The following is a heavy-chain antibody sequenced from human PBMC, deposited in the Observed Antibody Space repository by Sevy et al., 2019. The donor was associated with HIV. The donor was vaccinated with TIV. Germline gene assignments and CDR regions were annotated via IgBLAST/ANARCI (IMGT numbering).Heavy chain of an antibody. Sequence: GESLKISCKGSAYTFTTHWLGWVRQMPGKGLEWMGIMSPGDSDPRYSPSFQGQVTMSVDKSVSTAYLQWHRLETSDTAIYYCARLDSYSIGWSPRYYFDYWGQGTLVTVSS. CDR1: AYTFTTHW. CDR3: ARLDSYSIGWSPRYYFDY. V-gene: IGHV5-51*01. CDR2: MSPGDSDP. D-gene: IGHD6-19*01. J-gene: IGHJ4*02.